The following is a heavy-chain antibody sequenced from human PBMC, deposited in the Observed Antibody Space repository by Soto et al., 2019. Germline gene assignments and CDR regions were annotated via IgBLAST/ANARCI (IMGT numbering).Heavy chain of an antibody. D-gene: IGHD6-13*01. CDR1: CGSISSLY. CDR3: ARGSSRWDY. Sequence: PSETLSLTCTDSCGSISSLYWSWIRQPAGKGLEWIGRIYSGGRNNYNPSLKSRVTMSVDTSKNQFSLRLSSVTAADTAMYYCARGSSRWDYWGQGTLVTVSS. CDR2: IYSGGRN. V-gene: IGHV4-4*07. J-gene: IGHJ4*02.